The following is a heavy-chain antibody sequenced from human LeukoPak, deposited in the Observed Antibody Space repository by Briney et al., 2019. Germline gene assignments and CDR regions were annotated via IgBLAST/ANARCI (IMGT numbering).Heavy chain of an antibody. CDR1: GYSISSDYY. D-gene: IGHD6-19*01. V-gene: IGHV4-38-2*01. CDR3: ARVYSTGCYFRYFDY. J-gene: IGHJ4*02. Sequence: SETLSLTCAVSGYSISSDYYWGWIRQPPGKGLEWIGSIYHSGSTYYNPSLKSRVAISVDTSKNQLSLKLSSVTAADTTVYYCARVYSTGCYFRYFDYWGQGTLVTVSS. CDR2: IYHSGST.